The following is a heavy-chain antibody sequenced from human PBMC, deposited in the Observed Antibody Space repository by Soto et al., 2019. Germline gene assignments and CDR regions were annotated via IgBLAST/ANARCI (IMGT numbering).Heavy chain of an antibody. D-gene: IGHD4-17*01. V-gene: IGHV4-39*01. CDR2: IYYSGST. J-gene: IGHJ4*02. CDR1: GGSISSSSYY. CDR3: ARHGSFLDYGGGPGYFDY. Sequence: QLQLQESGPGLVKPSETLSLTCTVSGGSISSSSYYWGWIRQPPGKGLEWIGSIYYSGSTYYNPSLKSRVTISVDTSKNQFSLKLSSVTAADTAVYYCARHGSFLDYGGGPGYFDYWGQGTLVTVSS.